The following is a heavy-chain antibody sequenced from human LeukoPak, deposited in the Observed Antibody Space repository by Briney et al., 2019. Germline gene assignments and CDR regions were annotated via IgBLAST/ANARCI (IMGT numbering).Heavy chain of an antibody. CDR3: AQRDSTNYAGFDF. D-gene: IGHD4-11*01. CDR2: IYWNEEK. Sequence: SGPTLVKPTQTLTLTCTFSGFSLSTSGVGVGWIRQPPGKALQWLAVIYWNEEKGYSPSLKTRLTITKDTAKNQVVLTLTNMDPVDTATYYCAQRDSTNYAGFDFWGQGTLVTVSS. CDR1: GFSLSTSGVG. V-gene: IGHV2-5*01. J-gene: IGHJ4*02.